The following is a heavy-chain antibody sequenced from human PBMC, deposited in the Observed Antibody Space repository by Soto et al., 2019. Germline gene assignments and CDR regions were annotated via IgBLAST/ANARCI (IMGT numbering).Heavy chain of an antibody. CDR2: IYYSGST. CDR3: ARHSNEYRKSLDY. D-gene: IGHD1-1*01. CDR1: GGSISGYY. J-gene: IGHJ4*02. Sequence: QLQLQESGPGLVKPSETLSLTCTVSGGSISGYYWSWIRQPPGKGLEWIAYIYYSGSTISNPPLKSRLTISVDTSKNQFSLKLSSVTAADTAMYYCARHSNEYRKSLDYWGQGTLVTVSS. V-gene: IGHV4-59*08.